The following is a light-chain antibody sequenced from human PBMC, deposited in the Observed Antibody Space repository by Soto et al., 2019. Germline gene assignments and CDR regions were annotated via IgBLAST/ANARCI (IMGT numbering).Light chain of an antibody. CDR1: QSVSLS. J-gene: IGKJ5*01. Sequence: EIVLTQSPATLSVSLGDSATLSCRASQSVSLSLAWYQMRPGQPPRLLIYGASTRATDIPARFSGSGSGTDFTLIINRLEPEDVAIYYCQQYGGSPRITFGQGTRLEIK. V-gene: IGKV3-15*01. CDR3: QQYGGSPRIT. CDR2: GAS.